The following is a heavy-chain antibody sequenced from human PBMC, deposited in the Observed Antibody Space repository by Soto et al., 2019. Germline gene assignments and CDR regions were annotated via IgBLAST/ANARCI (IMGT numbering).Heavy chain of an antibody. CDR2: IISIFGTA. Sequence: QVQLVQSGAEVKKPGSSVKVSCKASGGTFSSYAIRWVRQAPGQGLEWMGGIISIFGTANYAQKFQGRVTITADESTSTAYMELSSLRSEDTAVYYCAGDIVLVPAARLGYWGQGTLVTVSS. D-gene: IGHD2-2*01. V-gene: IGHV1-69*12. CDR3: AGDIVLVPAARLGY. J-gene: IGHJ4*02. CDR1: GGTFSSYA.